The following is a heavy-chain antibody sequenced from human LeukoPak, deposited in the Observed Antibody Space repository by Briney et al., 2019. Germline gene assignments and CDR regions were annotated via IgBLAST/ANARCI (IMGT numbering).Heavy chain of an antibody. CDR2: ISGSGDST. J-gene: IGHJ3*02. CDR3: AKLGYSSTDDVFDI. Sequence: GGSLRLSCAPSRFTFNNYAFSWVRQAPGKGLEWVSSISGSGDSTHYADSVKGRFTISRDNSKNTLFLQMNSLRTEDTALYYCAKLGYSSTDDVFDIWGRGTMVTVSS. V-gene: IGHV3-23*01. CDR1: RFTFNNYA. D-gene: IGHD5-24*01.